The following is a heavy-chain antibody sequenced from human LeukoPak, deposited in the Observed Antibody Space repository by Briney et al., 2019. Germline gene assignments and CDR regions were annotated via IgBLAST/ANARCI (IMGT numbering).Heavy chain of an antibody. D-gene: IGHD3-22*01. V-gene: IGHV4-39*01. CDR3: ARRGYFDGSGLDH. Sequence: SETLSLTCSVSGGSISTSGYYWGWIRQPPGKGLEWIGSTYLSGITYYNPSLKSRVTISVDTSKNQFSLKLSSVTAADTAVYYCARRGYFDGSGLDHWGQGTLVTVSS. CDR2: TYLSGIT. J-gene: IGHJ4*02. CDR1: GGSISTSGYY.